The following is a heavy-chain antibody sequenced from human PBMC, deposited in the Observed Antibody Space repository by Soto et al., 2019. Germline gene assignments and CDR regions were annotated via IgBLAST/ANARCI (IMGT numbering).Heavy chain of an antibody. D-gene: IGHD1-26*01. CDR1: GGSISSYY. J-gene: IGHJ4*02. CDR2: IYYSGST. Sequence: QVQLQESGPGLVKPSETLSLTCTVSGGSISSYYWSWIRQPPGKGLEWIGYIYYSGSTNYNPSLKGPVTLSVDTVKDPVSLKPSSVAPADPGLYYRAEGGGSPDYWGQGNLGTVSS. V-gene: IGHV4-59*08. CDR3: AEGGGSPDY.